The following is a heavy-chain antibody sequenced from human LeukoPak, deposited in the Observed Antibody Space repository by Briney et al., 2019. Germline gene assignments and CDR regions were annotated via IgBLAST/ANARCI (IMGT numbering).Heavy chain of an antibody. CDR1: GGSISSSSYY. CDR2: IYYSGST. V-gene: IGHV4-39*01. Sequence: PSETLSLTCTVSGGSISSSSYYWGWIRQPPGKGLEWIGSIYYSGSTYYNPSLKSRVTISVDTSKNQFSLKLSSVTAADTAVYYCTRGVLQWFGELLYQSKPFDYWGQGTLVTVSS. J-gene: IGHJ4*02. D-gene: IGHD3-10*01. CDR3: TRGVLQWFGELLYQSKPFDY.